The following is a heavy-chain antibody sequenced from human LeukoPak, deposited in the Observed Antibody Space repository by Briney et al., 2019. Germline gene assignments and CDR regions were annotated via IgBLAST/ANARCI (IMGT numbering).Heavy chain of an antibody. J-gene: IGHJ5*02. CDR1: GYTFTGYY. V-gene: IGHV1-2*02. D-gene: IGHD2-2*01. CDR3: ATGLGQYQLLLNSWFDP. Sequence: ASVKVSCKASGYTFTGYYMHWVRQAPGQGLEWMGWINPNSGGTNYAQKFQGRVTMTRDTSISTAYMELSRLRSDDTAVYYCATGLGQYQLLLNSWFDPWGQGTLVTVSS. CDR2: INPNSGGT.